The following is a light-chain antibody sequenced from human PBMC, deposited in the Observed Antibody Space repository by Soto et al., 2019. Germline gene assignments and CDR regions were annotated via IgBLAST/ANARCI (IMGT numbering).Light chain of an antibody. J-gene: IGKJ1*01. Sequence: ETVLTQSPCTLSLSPGVRATVSCRASQSVGGSSLAWYQQRPGQAPRLLIYDTSKRATGIPDRFSGSGSGTDFTLTISRLEPEDFAVYYCQQYQNSPRTFGQGTKVEIK. CDR1: QSVGGSS. CDR2: DTS. V-gene: IGKV3-20*01. CDR3: QQYQNSPRT.